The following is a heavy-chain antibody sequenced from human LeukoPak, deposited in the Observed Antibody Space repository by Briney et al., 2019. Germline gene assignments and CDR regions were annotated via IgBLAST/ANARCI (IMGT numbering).Heavy chain of an antibody. V-gene: IGHV4-61*02. J-gene: IGHJ4*02. CDR1: GGTISSGSYY. CDR2: IYTSGST. D-gene: IGHD3-3*01. CDR3: ARAITINFDY. Sequence: SETLSLTCTVSGGTISSGSYYWSWIRQPAGKGLEWIGRIYTSGSTNYNPSLKSRVTISVDTSKNQFSLKLSSVTAADTAVYYCARAITINFDYWGQGTLVTVSS.